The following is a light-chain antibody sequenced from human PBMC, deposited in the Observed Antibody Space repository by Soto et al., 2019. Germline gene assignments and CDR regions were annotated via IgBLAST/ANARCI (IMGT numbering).Light chain of an antibody. V-gene: IGKV1-39*01. J-gene: IGKJ2*01. Sequence: DIQMTQSPSSLSASVGDRVTITCRASQSISSYLNWYQQKPGKPPNLLIYATSSLKSGVPSRFSGSGSGTDFTLTISSLQREDSATYYCQQSYSTPRTFGQGTKLKIK. CDR3: QQSYSTPRT. CDR2: ATS. CDR1: QSISSY.